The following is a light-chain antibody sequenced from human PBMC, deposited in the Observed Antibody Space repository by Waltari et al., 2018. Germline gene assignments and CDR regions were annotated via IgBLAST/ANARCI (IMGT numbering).Light chain of an antibody. CDR3: QQLNNYPLT. CDR2: DAS. J-gene: IGKJ5*01. Sequence: EIVMTQSPATLPVSPGERGTLSCWASQSIMTNVAWYQQKPGQAPRLLIYDASTRATDTPARCSGSGSGTDFTLTISSLQSEDFAVYYCQQLNNYPLTFGQGTRLEIK. V-gene: IGKV3-15*01. CDR1: QSIMTN.